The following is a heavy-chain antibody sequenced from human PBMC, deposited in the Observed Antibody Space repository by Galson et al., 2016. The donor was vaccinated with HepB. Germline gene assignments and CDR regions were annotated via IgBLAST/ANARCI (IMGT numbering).Heavy chain of an antibody. V-gene: IGHV1-3*01. CDR1: GYRFTRYA. CDR3: ARAPFDASVVDP. CDR2: INVGTENT. J-gene: IGHJ5*02. Sequence: SVKVSCKASGYRFTRYAIHWVRQAPGQRLEWMGWINVGTENTKYSPEFQGRVTMTRDTSASTAYMELSSLRAEDTAVYWCARAPFDASVVDPWGQGTLVTVSS. D-gene: IGHD2-8*01.